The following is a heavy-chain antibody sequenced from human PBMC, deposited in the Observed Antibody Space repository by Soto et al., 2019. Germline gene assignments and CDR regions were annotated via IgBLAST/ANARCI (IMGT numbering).Heavy chain of an antibody. CDR1: GYTFSIYA. CDR2: ISANNGKS. J-gene: IGHJ4*02. V-gene: IGHV1-18*01. CDR3: ALDCGAAPCYTGY. Sequence: QIQLVQSGAEVKKPGASVKVSCKTSGYTFSIYAISWVRQAPGQGLEWMGWISANNGKSSYSQSLQDRVTLTTDTSTSTAYMELRRLRSDDTAVYYCALDCGAAPCYTGYRGQGTQVTVSS. D-gene: IGHD2-21*01.